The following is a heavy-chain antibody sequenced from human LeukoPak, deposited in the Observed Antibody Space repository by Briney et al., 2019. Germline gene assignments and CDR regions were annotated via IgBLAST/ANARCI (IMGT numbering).Heavy chain of an antibody. CDR3: GKHDSGSDY. CDR1: GFIFSTYG. D-gene: IGHD3-22*01. CDR2: IRSDGSDK. V-gene: IGHV3-30*02. J-gene: IGHJ4*02. Sequence: PGGSLRLSCAASGFIFSTYGMHWVRQAPGKGLEWVAFIRSDGSDKSYAGSVMGRFTISRDNSKNTLYLQMNTLTAEDTAVYYCGKHDSGSDYWGQGTLVTVSS.